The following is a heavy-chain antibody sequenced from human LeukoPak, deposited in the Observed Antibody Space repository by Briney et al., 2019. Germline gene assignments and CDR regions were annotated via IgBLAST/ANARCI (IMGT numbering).Heavy chain of an antibody. CDR1: GFTVSSNY. CDR2: ISSSSDYI. D-gene: IGHD4-17*01. Sequence: KTGGSLRLSCAASGFTVSSNYMSWVRQSPGKGLEWVPSISSSSDYIYYADSLKGRFTISRDNAKNSLYLQMNSLRAEDTAVYYCARDVYGDSNFDHWGQGTLVTVSS. V-gene: IGHV3-21*01. J-gene: IGHJ4*02. CDR3: ARDVYGDSNFDH.